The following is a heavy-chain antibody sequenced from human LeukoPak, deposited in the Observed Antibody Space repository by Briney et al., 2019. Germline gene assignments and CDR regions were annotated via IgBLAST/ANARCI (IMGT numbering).Heavy chain of an antibody. D-gene: IGHD6-19*01. CDR2: ISYDGGNQ. CDR3: ARVRLGSGWSLFDF. CDR1: GFTFSSYG. J-gene: IGHJ4*02. V-gene: IGHV3-30*03. Sequence: PGGSLRLSCAASGFTFSSYGMHWVRQAPGRGLEWVAVISYDGGNQYYADSVKGRFTISRHISQNTLYLQMNSLRAEDTAVYYCARVRLGSGWSLFDFWGQGTLVTVSS.